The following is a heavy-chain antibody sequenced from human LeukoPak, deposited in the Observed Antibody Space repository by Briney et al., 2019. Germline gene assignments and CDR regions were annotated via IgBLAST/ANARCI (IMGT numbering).Heavy chain of an antibody. V-gene: IGHV1-18*01. D-gene: IGHD1-26*01. J-gene: IGHJ5*02. CDR3: ARGQHSGSLFADWFDP. CDR2: ISAYNGNT. Sequence: GASVKVSCKASGYTFNTYGISWVRRAPGQGLEWMGWISAYNGNTNYEQRLQGRVSLTTDTSTSTAYMELRSLRSDDTAVYYCARGQHSGSLFADWFDPWGQGTLVTVSS. CDR1: GYTFNTYG.